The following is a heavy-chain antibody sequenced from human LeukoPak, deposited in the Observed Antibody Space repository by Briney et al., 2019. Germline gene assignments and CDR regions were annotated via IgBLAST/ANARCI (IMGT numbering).Heavy chain of an antibody. CDR1: GFTFSSYS. CDR3: ARDTYYYDSSGYSTIDY. CDR2: ISSSSSYI. Sequence: PGGALRLSCAASGFTFSSYSMNWVRQAPGKGLEWGSSISSSSSYIYYADSVKGRFTISRDNAKNSLYLQMNSLRAEDTAVYYCARDTYYYDSSGYSTIDYWGQGTLVTVSP. V-gene: IGHV3-21*01. D-gene: IGHD3-22*01. J-gene: IGHJ4*02.